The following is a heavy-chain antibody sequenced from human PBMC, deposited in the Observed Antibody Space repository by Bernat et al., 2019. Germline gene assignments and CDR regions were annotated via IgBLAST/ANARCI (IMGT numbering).Heavy chain of an antibody. CDR2: IYYSGST. CDR3: ARVGYDFCSGYVGGYFDH. V-gene: IGHV4-59*01. J-gene: IGHJ4*02. Sequence: QVQLQESGPGLVKPSETLSLTCTVSGGSISSYYWSWIRQPPGKGLEWIGYIYYSGSTNYNPSLKSRVTISVDTSKNQFSLKLSSVTAADTAVYYCARVGYDFCSGYVGGYFDHWGQGTLVTVSS. CDR1: GGSISSYY. D-gene: IGHD3-3*01.